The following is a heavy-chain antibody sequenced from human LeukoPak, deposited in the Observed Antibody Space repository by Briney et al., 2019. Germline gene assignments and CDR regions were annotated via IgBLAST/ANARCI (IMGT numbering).Heavy chain of an antibody. CDR3: ASTYSGSYYSGFDY. D-gene: IGHD1-26*01. CDR2: IYYSGST. CDR1: GGSISSYY. J-gene: IGHJ4*02. V-gene: IGHV4-59*01. Sequence: SETLSLTCTVSGGSISSYYWSWIRQPPGKGLEWIGYIYYSGSTNYNPSLESRVTISVDTSKNQFSLKLSSVTAADTAVYYCASTYSGSYYSGFDYWGQGTLVTVSS.